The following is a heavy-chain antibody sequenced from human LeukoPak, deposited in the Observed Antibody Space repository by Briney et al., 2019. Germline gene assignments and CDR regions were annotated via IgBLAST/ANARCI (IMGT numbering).Heavy chain of an antibody. V-gene: IGHV4-59*08. CDR1: GGSINSYH. J-gene: IGHJ3*02. CDR3: ARHGAHYDSSGYRHDALDI. CDR2: MYYSGST. D-gene: IGHD3-22*01. Sequence: SETLSLTCSVSGGSINSYHWSWIRQPPGKGLEWIGYMYYSGSTNYNPSLRSRVTISLDTSKNQFSLKLSSVTAADTAVYYCARHGAHYDSSGYRHDALDIWGQGTMVTVSS.